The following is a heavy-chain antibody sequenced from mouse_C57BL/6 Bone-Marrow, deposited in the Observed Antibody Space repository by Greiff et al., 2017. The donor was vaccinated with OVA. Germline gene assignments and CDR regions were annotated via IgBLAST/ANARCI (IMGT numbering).Heavy chain of an antibody. V-gene: IGHV1-15*01. Sequence: QVQLQQSGAELVRPGASVTLSCKASGYTFTDYEMHWVKQTPVHGLEWIGAIDPETGGTAYNQKFKGKAILTADKSSSTAYMELRSLTSEDSAVYYCTRDEGGYDYDGYYFDYWGQGTTLTVSS. D-gene: IGHD2-4*01. CDR1: GYTFTDYE. CDR2: IDPETGGT. CDR3: TRDEGGYDYDGYYFDY. J-gene: IGHJ2*01.